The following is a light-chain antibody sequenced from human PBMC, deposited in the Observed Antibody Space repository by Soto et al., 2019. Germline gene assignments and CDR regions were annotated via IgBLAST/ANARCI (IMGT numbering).Light chain of an antibody. CDR2: DVN. CDR3: TSWTTSTTMI. CDR1: RSDIGAYNF. Sequence: QSALTQPASVSGSPGQSITISCTGTRSDIGAYNFVSWYQQHPGEVPKLMLYDVNVRPSGVSNRFSRSKSGNTASLTISGLQAEDEADYYCTSWTTSTTMIFGGGTKVPVL. J-gene: IGLJ2*01. V-gene: IGLV2-14*03.